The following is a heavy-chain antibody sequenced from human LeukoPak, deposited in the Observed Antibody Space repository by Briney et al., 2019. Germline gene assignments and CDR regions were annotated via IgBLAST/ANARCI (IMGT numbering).Heavy chain of an antibody. CDR2: INPSGGST. V-gene: IGHV1-46*01. CDR3: ARGGPIVVVVAATQFDY. D-gene: IGHD2-15*01. Sequence: ASVKVSCKASGYTFTSYYMHWVRQAPGQGLEWMGIINPSGGSTSYAQKFQGRVTMTRDTSTSTVYMELSSLRSEDTAVYYCARGGPIVVVVAATQFDYWGQGTLVTVSS. J-gene: IGHJ4*02. CDR1: GYTFTSYY.